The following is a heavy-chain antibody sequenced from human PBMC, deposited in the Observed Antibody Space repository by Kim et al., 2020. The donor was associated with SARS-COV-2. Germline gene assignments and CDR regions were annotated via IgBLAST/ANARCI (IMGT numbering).Heavy chain of an antibody. CDR1: GFTFGDYA. Sequence: GGSLRLSCAASGFTFGDYAMHWVRQAPGKGLEWVSGMSWNSGSIGHADSVKGRFTISRDNAKNSLYLQMNSLRAEDTALYYCAKDFDYYDSSGYPDYWGQGTLVTVSS. J-gene: IGHJ4*02. CDR3: AKDFDYYDSSGYPDY. CDR2: MSWNSGSI. V-gene: IGHV3-9*01. D-gene: IGHD3-22*01.